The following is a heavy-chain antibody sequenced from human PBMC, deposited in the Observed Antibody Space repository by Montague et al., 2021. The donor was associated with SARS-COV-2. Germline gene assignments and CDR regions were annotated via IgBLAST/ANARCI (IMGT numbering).Heavy chain of an antibody. V-gene: IGHV4-39*01. Sequence: SETLSLTCTVSGGSINNTSYYWGWIRQPPGNGLEWIGSIFYRGKTHYNASLKSRVTVSVDTSKNQFSLNLTSVAAADTALYYCARLTTSGSIAWGQGTLVTVSS. J-gene: IGHJ5*02. CDR3: ARLTTSGSIA. D-gene: IGHD6-19*01. CDR1: GGSINNTSYY. CDR2: IFYRGKT.